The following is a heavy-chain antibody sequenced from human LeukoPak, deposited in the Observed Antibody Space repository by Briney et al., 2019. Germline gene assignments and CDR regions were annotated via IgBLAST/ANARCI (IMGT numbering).Heavy chain of an antibody. CDR2: INPSGGST. D-gene: IGHD6-6*01. V-gene: IGHV1-46*01. Sequence: ASVKVSCKASGYTFTSYYMHWVRQAPGQGLEWMGIINPSGGSTSYAQNFQGRVTMTTDTSTSTVYMELRSLRSDDTAVYYCAREGLRSIAARRGTRDYMDVWGKGTTVIVSS. CDR3: AREGLRSIAARRGTRDYMDV. CDR1: GYTFTSYY. J-gene: IGHJ6*03.